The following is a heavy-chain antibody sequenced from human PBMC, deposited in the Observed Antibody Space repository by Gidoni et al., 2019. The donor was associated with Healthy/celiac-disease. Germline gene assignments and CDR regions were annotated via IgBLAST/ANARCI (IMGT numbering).Heavy chain of an antibody. Sequence: EVQLVGSGGVLVQPGTSLRLSCPASGFTSAAYAMHWVRQAPGKGLEWVSGISWNSDNIGYADSVKGRFTISRDNAKNSLYLQMNSLRAEDTALYYCARDRQPGWEGRWNAFDIWGQGTMVTVSS. V-gene: IGHV3-9*02. J-gene: IGHJ3*02. CDR3: ARDRQPGWEGRWNAFDI. CDR2: ISWNSDNI. D-gene: IGHD1-26*01. CDR1: GFTSAAYA.